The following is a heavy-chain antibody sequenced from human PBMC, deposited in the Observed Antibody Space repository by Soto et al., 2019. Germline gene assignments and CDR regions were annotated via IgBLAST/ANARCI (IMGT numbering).Heavy chain of an antibody. CDR1: GGTFSRYS. Sequence: QVQLVQSGAEVKKPGSSVKVSCKASGGTFSRYSITWVRQAPGHGLEWIGRIIPIFGIASYAQKFQGRVTITGDEASSTAYMELISLPPDDTAVYYCAREDRDPETGLVPSAIDRMDVWGQGTTVTFSS. D-gene: IGHD2-2*01. CDR2: IIPIFGIA. V-gene: IGHV1-69*08. CDR3: AREDRDPETGLVPSAIDRMDV. J-gene: IGHJ6*02.